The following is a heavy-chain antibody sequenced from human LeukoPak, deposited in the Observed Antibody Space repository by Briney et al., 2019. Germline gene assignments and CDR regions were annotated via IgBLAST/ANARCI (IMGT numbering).Heavy chain of an antibody. D-gene: IGHD3-3*01. J-gene: IGHJ6*02. V-gene: IGHV3-53*01. CDR1: GFTVSSNY. CDR3: ARVLSPKYYDFWSGYYYYYYGMDV. CDR2: IYSGGST. Sequence: GGSLRLSCAASGFTVSSNYMSWVRQAPGKGLEWVSVIYSGGSTYYADSVKGRFTIPRDNSKNTLYLQMNSLRAEDTAVYYCARVLSPKYYDFWSGYYYYYYGMDVWGQGTTVTVSS.